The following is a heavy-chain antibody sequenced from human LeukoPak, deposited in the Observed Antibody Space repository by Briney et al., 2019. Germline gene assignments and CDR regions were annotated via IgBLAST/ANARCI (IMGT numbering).Heavy chain of an antibody. CDR2: INSDGSST. CDR1: GFTFSSYW. V-gene: IGHV3-74*01. CDR3: TRVVDCFDL. Sequence: GGSLRLSCAASGFTFSSYWMHWVRQAPGKGLGWVSRINSDGSSTSYADSVKGRFTISGDNAKNTLYLQMNSLRAEDTAVYYCTRVVDCFDLWGQGTLVTVSS. J-gene: IGHJ5*02.